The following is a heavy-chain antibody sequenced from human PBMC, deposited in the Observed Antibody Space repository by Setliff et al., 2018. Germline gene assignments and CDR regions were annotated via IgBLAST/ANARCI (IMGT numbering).Heavy chain of an antibody. CDR3: AKDRVPDGKWDFDS. Sequence: PGGSLRLSCVASGFTFRAYTLTWVRQAPGKGLEFVSGVDQGANTYYGDSVKGRFTISRDNSQNTVYLQMTNLRVEDTAIYYCAKDRVPDGKWDFDSSGPGILVTVSS. V-gene: IGHV3-23*01. CDR1: GFTFRAYT. CDR2: VDQGANT. J-gene: IGHJ4*02. D-gene: IGHD2-8*01.